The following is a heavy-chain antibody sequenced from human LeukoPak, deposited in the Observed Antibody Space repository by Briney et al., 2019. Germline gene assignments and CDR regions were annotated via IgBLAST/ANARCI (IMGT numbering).Heavy chain of an antibody. CDR2: ISSSGSTI. Sequence: GGSLRLSCAASGFTFSSHEMNWVRQAPGKGLEWVSYISSSGSTIYYADSVKGRFTLSRDNAKNSLYLQMNSLRAEDTAVYYCARDALRYSGSFDDFDYWGQGTLVTVSS. CDR3: ARDALRYSGSFDDFDY. J-gene: IGHJ4*02. D-gene: IGHD6-6*01. CDR1: GFTFSSHE. V-gene: IGHV3-48*03.